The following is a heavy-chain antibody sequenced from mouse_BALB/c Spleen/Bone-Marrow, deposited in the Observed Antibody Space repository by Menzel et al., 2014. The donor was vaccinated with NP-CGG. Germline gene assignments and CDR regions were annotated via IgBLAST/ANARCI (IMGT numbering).Heavy chain of an antibody. Sequence: EVQLQQSGPSLVKPSQTLSLTCSVTGDSITSGYWNWIRKFPGNKLEYMGYISYSGSTYYNPSLKSRISTTRDTSKNLYYLQLNSVTTKDTATYYCARSGSSGYHYYAMDYWGQGTSVTVSS. CDR3: ARSGSSGYHYYAMDY. D-gene: IGHD3-1*01. CDR2: ISYSGST. CDR1: GDSITSGY. J-gene: IGHJ4*01. V-gene: IGHV3-8*02.